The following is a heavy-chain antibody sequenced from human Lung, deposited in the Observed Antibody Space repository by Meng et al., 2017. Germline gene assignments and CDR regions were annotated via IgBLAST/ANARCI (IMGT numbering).Heavy chain of an antibody. Sequence: VVQLVAEVKKPGASVKVSCKASGYTFPDYWLHWVRRAPGQGLEWMGRINPKSGDTHYAQRFQGRVTMTGDTSISTAYMELSGLRSDDTAMYYCARDEDISAAGKLFSDYWGQGTLVTVSS. D-gene: IGHD6-13*01. V-gene: IGHV1-2*06. CDR3: ARDEDISAAGKLFSDY. J-gene: IGHJ4*02. CDR2: INPKSGDT. CDR1: GYTFPDYW.